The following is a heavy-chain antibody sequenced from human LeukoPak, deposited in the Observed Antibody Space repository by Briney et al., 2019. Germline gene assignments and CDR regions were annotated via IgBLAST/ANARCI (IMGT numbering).Heavy chain of an antibody. V-gene: IGHV3-21*01. D-gene: IGHD2-2*01. J-gene: IGHJ4*02. CDR2: ISRSSSDI. Sequence: GGSLRLSCAASGFSFSSYSMSWVRQAPGKGLEWVSFISRSSSDIYHADPVKGRFTISRDNAKNSLYLQMNSLRAEDTAVYYCARDLPAAVDWGQGTLVTVSS. CDR3: ARDLPAAVD. CDR1: GFSFSSYS.